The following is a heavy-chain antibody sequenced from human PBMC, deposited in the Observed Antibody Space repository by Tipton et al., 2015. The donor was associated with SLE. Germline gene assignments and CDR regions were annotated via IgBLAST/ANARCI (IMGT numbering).Heavy chain of an antibody. CDR3: VRELDTFDI. Sequence: TLSLTCTVSGGSISSYSWSWIRQSPGKGLEWIAYMYDSNIYYGGSTNYNPSLRGRVTISADTSKNQFSLRLSSVTAADTAMYFCVRELDTFDIWGQGTMVTVSS. V-gene: IGHV4-59*12. CDR1: GGSISSYS. CDR2: MYDSNIYYGGST. J-gene: IGHJ3*02.